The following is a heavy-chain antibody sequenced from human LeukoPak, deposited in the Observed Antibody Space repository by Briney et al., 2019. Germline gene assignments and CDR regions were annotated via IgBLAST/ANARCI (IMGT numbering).Heavy chain of an antibody. CDR3: ASDYGDYSSYYYGMDV. V-gene: IGHV3-23*01. J-gene: IGHJ6*02. CDR2: ISAGGVST. D-gene: IGHD4-17*01. CDR1: GFTFSSYA. Sequence: PGGSLRLSCAASGFTFSSYAMSWVRQAPGKGLEWVSAISAGGVSTYYADSVKGRFTISRDNAKNSLYLQMNSLRAEDTAVYYCASDYGDYSSYYYGMDVWGRGTTVTVSS.